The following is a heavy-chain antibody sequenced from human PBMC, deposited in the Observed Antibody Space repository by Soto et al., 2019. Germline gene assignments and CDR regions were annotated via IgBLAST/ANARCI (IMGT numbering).Heavy chain of an antibody. Sequence: GGSLRLSCAASGFTFSSYSMNWVRQAPGKGLEWVSYISSSSSTIYYADSVKGRFTISRDNAKNSLYLQMNSLRAEDTAVYYCARDPAPDIVVVPAAKVPVNPETPPQYYFDYWGQGTLVTVSS. CDR1: GFTFSSYS. D-gene: IGHD2-2*01. V-gene: IGHV3-48*01. CDR3: ARDPAPDIVVVPAAKVPVNPETPPQYYFDY. CDR2: ISSSSSTI. J-gene: IGHJ4*02.